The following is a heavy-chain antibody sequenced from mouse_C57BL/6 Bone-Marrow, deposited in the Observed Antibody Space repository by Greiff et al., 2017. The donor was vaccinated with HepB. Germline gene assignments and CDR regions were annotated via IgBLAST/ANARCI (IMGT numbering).Heavy chain of an antibody. J-gene: IGHJ4*01. CDR3: VRHGGYYFFYAMDY. Sequence: VQLKESGGGLVQPKGSLKLSCAASGFSFNTYAMNWVRQAPGKGLEWVARIRSKSNNYATYYADSVKDRFTISRDDSESMLYLQMNNLKTEDTAMYYCVRHGGYYFFYAMDYWGQGTSVTVSS. V-gene: IGHV10-1*01. D-gene: IGHD2-3*01. CDR2: IRSKSNNYAT. CDR1: GFSFNTYA.